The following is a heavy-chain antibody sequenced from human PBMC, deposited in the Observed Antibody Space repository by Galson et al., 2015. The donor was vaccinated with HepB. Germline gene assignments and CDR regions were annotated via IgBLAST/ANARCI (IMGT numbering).Heavy chain of an antibody. V-gene: IGHV3-64D*06. J-gene: IGHJ4*02. CDR2: ISSNGGST. CDR3: VKDQRGGLWLRRFDY. D-gene: IGHD5-18*01. Sequence: SLRLSCAASGFTFSSYAMHWVRQAPGKGLEYVSAISSNGGSTYYADSVKGRFTISRDNSKNTLYLQMSSLRAEDTAVYYCVKDQRGGLWLRRFDYWGQGTLVTVSS. CDR1: GFTFSSYA.